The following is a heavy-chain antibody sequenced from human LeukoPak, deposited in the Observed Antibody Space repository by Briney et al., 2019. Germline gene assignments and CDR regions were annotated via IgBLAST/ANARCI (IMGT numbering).Heavy chain of an antibody. D-gene: IGHD6-19*01. J-gene: IGHJ4*02. CDR3: ARVCSSGWYEFAIDY. V-gene: IGHV3-48*01. CDR2: ISSSSSTI. CDR1: GFTFSSYS. Sequence: GGSLRLSCAASGFTFSSYSMNWVRQASGKGLEWVSYISSSSSTIYYADSVKGRFTISRDNAKNSLYLQMNSLRAEDTAVYYCARVCSSGWYEFAIDYWGQGTLVTVSS.